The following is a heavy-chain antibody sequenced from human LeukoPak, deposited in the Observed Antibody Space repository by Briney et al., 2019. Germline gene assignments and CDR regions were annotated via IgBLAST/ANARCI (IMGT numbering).Heavy chain of an antibody. Sequence: SGGSLRLSCAASGFTFSDYYMSWIRQAPGKGLECLSYISGSGSPIYYADSVKGRFTVSRDNAKNSLHLQMNSLRAEDTAVYYCAGSWNDANWFDPWGQGTLVTVSS. CDR2: ISGSGSPI. J-gene: IGHJ5*02. CDR1: GFTFSDYY. D-gene: IGHD1-1*01. V-gene: IGHV3-11*01. CDR3: AGSWNDANWFDP.